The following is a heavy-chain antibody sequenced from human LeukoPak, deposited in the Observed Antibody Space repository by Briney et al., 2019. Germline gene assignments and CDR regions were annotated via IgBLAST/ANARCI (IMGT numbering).Heavy chain of an antibody. J-gene: IGHJ4*02. CDR2: INPDSGGT. D-gene: IGHD2-21*02. Sequence: ASVKVSCKASGYTFTAYYLRWVRQAPGQGLEWMGWINPDSGGTNYVQKFQGRVTMTRDTSISTAYMELSGLSSDDTAVYYCARVTDETGQWGQGTLVTVSS. V-gene: IGHV1-2*02. CDR3: ARVTDETGQ. CDR1: GYTFTAYY.